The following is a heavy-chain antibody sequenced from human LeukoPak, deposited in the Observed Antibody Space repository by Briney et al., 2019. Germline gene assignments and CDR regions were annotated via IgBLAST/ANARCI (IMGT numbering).Heavy chain of an antibody. CDR1: GYSFTSYW. D-gene: IGHD5-18*01. J-gene: IGHJ4*02. Sequence: GESLKTSCNASGYSFTSYWIGWVRQMPGKSLEWMGIIDPSDSETRYTPSFQGQVTISVDKSLTTADLQWNSLKASDTAMYYCARQTAMGRSGDYWGQGTLVTVSS. V-gene: IGHV5-51*01. CDR2: IDPSDSET. CDR3: ARQTAMGRSGDY.